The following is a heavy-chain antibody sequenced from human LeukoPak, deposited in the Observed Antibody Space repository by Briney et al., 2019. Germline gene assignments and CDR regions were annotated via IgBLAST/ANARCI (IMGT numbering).Heavy chain of an antibody. CDR3: ARWAWNDEAYWYFDL. Sequence: ASVKVSCQTSGYTFTDNYLHWVRQAPGQGLEWMGWLNPKSGDTKSAQKFQGRVIVTGDTSINTAYMELKSLRSDDTAVYYCARWAWNDEAYWYFDLWGPGTLVSVSS. CDR1: GYTFTDNY. CDR2: LNPKSGDT. V-gene: IGHV1-2*02. D-gene: IGHD1-1*01. J-gene: IGHJ2*01.